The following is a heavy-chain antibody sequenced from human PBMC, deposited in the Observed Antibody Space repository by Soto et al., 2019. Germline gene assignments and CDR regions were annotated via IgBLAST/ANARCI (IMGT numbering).Heavy chain of an antibody. CDR2: INHSGST. CDR3: ARAGAVIVVVPAAKRNWFDP. D-gene: IGHD2-2*01. Sequence: LSLTCAVYGGSFSGYYWSWIRQPPGKGLEWIGEINHSGSTNYNPSLKSRVTISVDTSKSQFSLKLSSVTAADTAVYYCARAGAVIVVVPAAKRNWFDPWGQGTLVTVSS. V-gene: IGHV4-34*01. CDR1: GGSFSGYY. J-gene: IGHJ5*02.